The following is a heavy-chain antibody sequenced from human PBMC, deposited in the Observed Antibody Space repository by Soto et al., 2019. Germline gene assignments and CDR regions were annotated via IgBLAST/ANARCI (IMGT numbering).Heavy chain of an antibody. Sequence: ASVKVSCKVSGYTLTELSMHWVRQAPGKGLEWMGGFDPEDGGTIYAQKFQGRVTMTEDTSTDTAYMELSSLRFEDTAVYYCATGHRDNWFDPWGQGTLVTVSS. V-gene: IGHV1-24*01. CDR2: FDPEDGGT. CDR3: ATGHRDNWFDP. CDR1: GYTLTELS. D-gene: IGHD2-21*01. J-gene: IGHJ5*02.